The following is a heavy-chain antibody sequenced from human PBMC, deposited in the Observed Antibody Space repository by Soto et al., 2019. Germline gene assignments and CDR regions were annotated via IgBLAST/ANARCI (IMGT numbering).Heavy chain of an antibody. J-gene: IGHJ3*02. CDR1: GFTFSSYA. Sequence: GGSLRLSCAASGFTFSSYAMSCVRQAPGKGLEWVSAISGSGGSTYYADSVKGRFTISRDNSKNTLYLQMNSLRAEDTAVYYCANFLNYDFWSGPDAFDIWGQGTMVTVSS. D-gene: IGHD3-3*01. CDR2: ISGSGGST. CDR3: ANFLNYDFWSGPDAFDI. V-gene: IGHV3-23*01.